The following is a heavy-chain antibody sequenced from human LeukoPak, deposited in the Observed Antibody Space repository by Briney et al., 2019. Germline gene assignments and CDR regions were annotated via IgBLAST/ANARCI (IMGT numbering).Heavy chain of an antibody. CDR2: ISGSGGST. Sequence: GGSLRLSCAASGFTFSSYAMSWVRQAPGKGLEWVSAISGSGGSTYYADSVKGRFTISRDNSKNTLYLQMNSLRAEDTAVYYCAKAPVTTCRGAFCYPFDYWGLGTLVAVSS. CDR1: GFTFSSYA. D-gene: IGHD2-15*01. J-gene: IGHJ4*02. V-gene: IGHV3-23*01. CDR3: AKAPVTTCRGAFCYPFDY.